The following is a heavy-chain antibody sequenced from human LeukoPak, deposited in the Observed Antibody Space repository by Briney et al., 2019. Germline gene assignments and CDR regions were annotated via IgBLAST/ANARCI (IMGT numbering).Heavy chain of an antibody. Sequence: ASVKVSCKASGYTFTSYYMHWVRQAPGQGLEWTGIINPSGGSTSYAQKFQGRVTMTRDTSTSTVYMELSSLRSEDTAVYYCARGYYDSSGYLSPLRYWGQGTLVTVSS. D-gene: IGHD3-22*01. CDR2: INPSGGST. CDR3: ARGYYDSSGYLSPLRY. CDR1: GYTFTSYY. J-gene: IGHJ4*02. V-gene: IGHV1-46*01.